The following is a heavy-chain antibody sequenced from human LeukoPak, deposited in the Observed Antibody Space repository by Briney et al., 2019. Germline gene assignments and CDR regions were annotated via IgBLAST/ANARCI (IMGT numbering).Heavy chain of an antibody. V-gene: IGHV3-30*18. D-gene: IGHD5-12*01. CDR1: GFTFSSYG. J-gene: IGHJ4*02. Sequence: QPGGSLRLSCAASGFTFSSYGMHWVRQAPGKGLEWVAVISYDGSNKYYADSVKGRFTISRDNSKNTLYLQMNSPRAEDTAVYYCAKDQFTRWLPLDYWGQGTLVTVSS. CDR3: AKDQFTRWLPLDY. CDR2: ISYDGSNK.